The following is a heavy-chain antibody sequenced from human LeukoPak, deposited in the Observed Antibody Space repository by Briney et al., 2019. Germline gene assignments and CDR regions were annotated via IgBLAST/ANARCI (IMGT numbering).Heavy chain of an antibody. D-gene: IGHD3-22*01. CDR3: TRGCYSGTSGPCYYGLDV. V-gene: IGHV3-72*01. Sequence: RGSLRLSCAASGFSFSDHYMDWVRQAPGKGPEWLGRTRNKANSYTTEYAASVKGRFTISRDASKNSLFLQMNSLKIEDTAVYYCTRGCYSGTSGPCYYGLDVWGQGTTVTVSS. CDR1: GFSFSDHY. J-gene: IGHJ6*02. CDR2: TRNKANSYTT.